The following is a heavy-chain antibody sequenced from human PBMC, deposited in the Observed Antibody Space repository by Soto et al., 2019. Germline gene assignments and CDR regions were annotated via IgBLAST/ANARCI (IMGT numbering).Heavy chain of an antibody. CDR2: ISSVGSI. V-gene: IGHV3-48*02. CDR1: GFTFSSYS. J-gene: IGHJ6*02. CDR3: ARLPSPYYYYGMDV. Sequence: EVQLVESGGGLVQPGGYLRLSCAASGFTFSSYSMSWVRQAPGKGLEWISYISSVGSIYYADSVKGRCTISRDNAKNSLYLQMNCLRDEDTAVYHCARLPSPYYYYGMDVWGQGTTVTVSS.